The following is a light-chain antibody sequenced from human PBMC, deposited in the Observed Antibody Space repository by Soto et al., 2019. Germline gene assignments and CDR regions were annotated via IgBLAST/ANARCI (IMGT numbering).Light chain of an antibody. V-gene: IGKV3-15*01. CDR1: QSVSSN. CDR2: GAS. CDR3: QQYNSWPRT. Sequence: EIVMTQSPATLSVSPGERATLSCRASQSVSSNLAWYQQKPGQAPRLLIYGASTRATGIPARFSGSGSGPEFTLTISSRQSEDFASFYCQQYNSWPRTFGQGTKVEVK. J-gene: IGKJ1*01.